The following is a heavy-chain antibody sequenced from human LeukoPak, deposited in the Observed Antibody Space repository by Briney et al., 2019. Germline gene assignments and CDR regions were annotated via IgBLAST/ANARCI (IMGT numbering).Heavy chain of an antibody. Sequence: YPSETLSLTCAVYGGSFSGYSWSWIRQPPGKGLEWIGEINHSGSTNYNPSLKSRVTISVDTSKNQFSLKLSSVTAADTAVYYCARHQRYSYGYYFDYWGQGTLVTVSS. CDR1: GGSFSGYS. V-gene: IGHV4-34*01. J-gene: IGHJ4*02. CDR3: ARHQRYSYGYYFDY. CDR2: INHSGST. D-gene: IGHD5-18*01.